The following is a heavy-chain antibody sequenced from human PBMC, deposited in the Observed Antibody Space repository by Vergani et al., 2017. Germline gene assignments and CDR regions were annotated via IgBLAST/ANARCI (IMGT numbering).Heavy chain of an antibody. Sequence: QVQLQESGPGLVKPSETLSLTCTVPGGSISSYYWSWIRQPPGKGLEWIGYIYYSGSTNYNPSLKSRVTISVDTSKNQFSLKLSSVTAADTAVYYCARDPGIAAAGRHWFDPWGQGTLVTVSS. CDR1: GGSISSYY. D-gene: IGHD6-13*01. CDR3: ARDPGIAAAGRHWFDP. J-gene: IGHJ5*02. V-gene: IGHV4-59*01. CDR2: IYYSGST.